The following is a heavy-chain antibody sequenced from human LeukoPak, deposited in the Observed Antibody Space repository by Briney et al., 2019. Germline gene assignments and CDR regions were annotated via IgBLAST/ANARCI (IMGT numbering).Heavy chain of an antibody. Sequence: PSETLSLTCAVYGGSFSGYYWSWIRQPPGKGLEWIGEINHSGSTNYNPSLKSRVTISVDTSKNQFSLKLSSVTAADTAVYYCARADLGDTAMVTDYWGQGALVTVSS. V-gene: IGHV4-34*01. D-gene: IGHD5-18*01. J-gene: IGHJ4*02. CDR2: INHSGST. CDR1: GGSFSGYY. CDR3: ARADLGDTAMVTDY.